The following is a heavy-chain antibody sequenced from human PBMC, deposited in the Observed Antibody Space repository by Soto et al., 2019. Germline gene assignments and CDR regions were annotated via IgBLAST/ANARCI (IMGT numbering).Heavy chain of an antibody. D-gene: IGHD5-18*01. CDR2: ISPIFGTA. J-gene: IGHJ4*02. CDR3: AIPPEHTSQGPYIDY. Sequence: QVQLVQSGAEVKKPGSSVKVSCKASGGTFSSYAISWVRQAPGQGLEWMGGISPIFGTANYAQKFQGRVTITADESTITAYMELRSLTSEDTAVYYGAIPPEHTSQGPYIDYWGQGTLVTVSS. CDR1: GGTFSSYA. V-gene: IGHV1-69*12.